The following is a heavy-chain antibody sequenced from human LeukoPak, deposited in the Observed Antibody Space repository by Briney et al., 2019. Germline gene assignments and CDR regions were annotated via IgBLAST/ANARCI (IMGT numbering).Heavy chain of an antibody. D-gene: IGHD3-22*01. CDR1: GFTFSREW. CDR3: ARGGGYPEL. V-gene: IGHV3-7*01. Sequence: GGSLRLSCAASGFTFSREWMSWVCQAPGKGLEWVANIKQDESEKYYVDSVKGRFTISRDNAKHSLFLQMNSLRAEDTAVYYCARGGGYPELWGQGALVTVSS. J-gene: IGHJ4*02. CDR2: IKQDESEK.